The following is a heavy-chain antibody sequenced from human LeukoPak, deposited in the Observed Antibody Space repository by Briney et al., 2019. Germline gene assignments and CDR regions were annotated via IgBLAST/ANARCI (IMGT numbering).Heavy chain of an antibody. CDR3: AVGSGWYTNWFDP. CDR2: VSGYNGNT. D-gene: IGHD6-19*01. Sequence: ASVKVSCKASGYMFSNYGFSWVRQAPGQGLEWMGWVSGYNGNTSYAQKLQGRVTMTTDTSTSTAYMELRSLRSDDTAVYYCAVGSGWYTNWFDPWGQGTLVTVSS. J-gene: IGHJ5*02. V-gene: IGHV1-18*01. CDR1: GYMFSNYG.